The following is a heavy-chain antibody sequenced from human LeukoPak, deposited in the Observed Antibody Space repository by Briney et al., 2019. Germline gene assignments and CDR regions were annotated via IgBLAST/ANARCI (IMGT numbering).Heavy chain of an antibody. V-gene: IGHV4-61*02. J-gene: IGHJ6*03. CDR1: GGSITSGSYY. D-gene: IGHD2-21*02. CDR2: ISTTGST. Sequence: SETLSLTCTVSGGSITSGSYYWSWIRQRAGKGLEWIGRISTTGSTNYNPSLKSRVTISVDTSKNQFSLELNSVTAADTAVYHCARGVTYYYYYMDVWGKGTTVTISS. CDR3: ARGVTYYYYYMDV.